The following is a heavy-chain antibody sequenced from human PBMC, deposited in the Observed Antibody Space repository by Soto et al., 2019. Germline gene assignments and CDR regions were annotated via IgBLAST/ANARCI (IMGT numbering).Heavy chain of an antibody. CDR3: ARDKAGTTLNYYFGMDV. CDR2: THYSGSG. CDR1: GGSISGYF. V-gene: IGHV4-59*01. D-gene: IGHD1-7*01. Sequence: SETLSLTCTVSGGSISGYFWSWIRQPPGKGLEWIGYTHYSGSGIYNPSLKSRVTISVDTSKNQFSLKLNSVTSADTALYFCARDKAGTTLNYYFGMDVWSQGTTVTVSS. J-gene: IGHJ6*02.